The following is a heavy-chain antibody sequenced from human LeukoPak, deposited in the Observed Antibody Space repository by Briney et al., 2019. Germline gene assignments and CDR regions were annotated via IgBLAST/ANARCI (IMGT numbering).Heavy chain of an antibody. V-gene: IGHV3-21*01. D-gene: IGHD6-19*01. J-gene: IGHJ4*02. CDR1: GFTFSSYS. Sequence: GGSLRLSCAASGFTFSSYSMKWVRQAPGKGLEWVSSISSSSSYISYADSVKGRFTISRDNAKNSLYLQMNSLRAEDTAVYYCARDKAGGWYATFDYWGQGTLVTVFS. CDR3: ARDKAGGWYATFDY. CDR2: ISSSSSYI.